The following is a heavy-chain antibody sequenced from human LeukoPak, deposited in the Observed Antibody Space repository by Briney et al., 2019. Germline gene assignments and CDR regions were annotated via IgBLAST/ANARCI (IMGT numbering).Heavy chain of an antibody. CDR3: ARRQQLPTRY. J-gene: IGHJ4*02. CDR2: ISSNGGST. Sequence: PGGSLRLSCAASGFTFSSYAMHWVRQAPGKGLEYVSAISSNGGSTYYANSVKGRFTISRDNSKNTLYLQMGSLRAEDMAVYYCARRQQLPTRYWGQGTLVTVSS. D-gene: IGHD6-13*01. CDR1: GFTFSSYA. V-gene: IGHV3-64*01.